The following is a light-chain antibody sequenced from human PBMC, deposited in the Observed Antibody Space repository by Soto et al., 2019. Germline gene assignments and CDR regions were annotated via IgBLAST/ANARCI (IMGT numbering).Light chain of an antibody. CDR3: QQYYSYPWT. CDR1: QSIGRY. V-gene: IGKV1-5*03. Sequence: DIQMTQSPSTLSASVGDGVTITCRASQSIGRYLAWYQQKPGKAPELLIYRASDLESGVPSRFSGSGSETEFTLTISSLQPDDFAAYYCQQYYSYPWTFGQGTKVEI. CDR2: RAS. J-gene: IGKJ1*01.